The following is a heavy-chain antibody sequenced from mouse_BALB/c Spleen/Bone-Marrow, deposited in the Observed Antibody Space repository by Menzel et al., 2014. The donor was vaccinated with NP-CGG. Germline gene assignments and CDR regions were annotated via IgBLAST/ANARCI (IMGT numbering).Heavy chain of an antibody. CDR3: ARQILCPYFDY. Sequence: EVQLVESGGGLVQPGGSLKLSCAASGFTFSSYTMSWVRQTPEKRLEWVAYISNGGGSTYYPDTVKGRFTISRDNAKNTLYLQLSSLKSEDTAMYYCARQILCPYFDYWGQGTTLTGSS. J-gene: IGHJ2*01. CDR1: GFTFSSYT. V-gene: IGHV5-12-2*01. CDR2: ISNGGGST. D-gene: IGHD6-1*01.